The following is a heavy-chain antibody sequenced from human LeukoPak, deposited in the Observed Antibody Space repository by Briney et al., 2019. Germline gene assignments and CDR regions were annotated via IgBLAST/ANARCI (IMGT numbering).Heavy chain of an antibody. V-gene: IGHV1-2*02. J-gene: IGHJ3*02. CDR1: GYTFTGYY. D-gene: IGHD3-3*01. Sequence: EASVKVSCKASGYTFTGYYMHWVRQAPGQGLEWMGWINPNSGGTNYAQKFQGRVTMTRDTSISTAYMELSRLRSDDTAVYYCAREGTYDFWSADAFDIWGQGTMVTVSS. CDR3: AREGTYDFWSADAFDI. CDR2: INPNSGGT.